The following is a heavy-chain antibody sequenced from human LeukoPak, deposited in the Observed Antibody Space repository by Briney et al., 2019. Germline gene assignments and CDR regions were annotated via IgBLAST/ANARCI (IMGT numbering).Heavy chain of an antibody. CDR1: GFTFSHYG. V-gene: IGHV3-30*18. J-gene: IGHJ4*02. D-gene: IGHD3-10*01. CDR3: AKDSPSGFDY. Sequence: RGSLRLSCAASGFTFSHYGMHWVRQAPGKGLEWVAVISNDGSYKDYVNSVKGRFTISRDSSKNTLYLQMNSLTIEDTAVYYCAKDSPSGFDYWGQGILVTVSS. CDR2: ISNDGSYK.